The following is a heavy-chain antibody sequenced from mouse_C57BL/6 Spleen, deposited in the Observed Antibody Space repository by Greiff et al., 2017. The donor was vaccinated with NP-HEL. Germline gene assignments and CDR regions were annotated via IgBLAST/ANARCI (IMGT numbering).Heavy chain of an antibody. D-gene: IGHD1-1*01. J-gene: IGHJ1*03. V-gene: IGHV1-54*01. CDR1: GYAFTNYL. Sequence: QVQLKESGAELVRPGTSVKVSCKASGYAFTNYLIEWVKQRPGQGLEWIGVINPGSGGTNYNEKFKGKAPLTADNSSSTAYMQLSSLTSEDSAVYVCARQSYGSSYGYFDVWGTGTTVTVSS. CDR3: ARQSYGSSYGYFDV. CDR2: INPGSGGT.